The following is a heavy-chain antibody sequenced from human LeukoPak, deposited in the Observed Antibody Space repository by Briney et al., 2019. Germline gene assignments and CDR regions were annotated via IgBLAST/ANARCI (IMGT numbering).Heavy chain of an antibody. D-gene: IGHD3-10*01. Sequence: GASVKVSCKVSGYTLTELSMHWVRQAPGKGLEWMGGFDPEDGETIYAQKFQGRVTMTEDTSTDTAYMELSSLRSEDTAVYYCATYPLNYYGSGSHGFDPWGQGTLVTVSS. CDR1: GYTLTELS. CDR3: ATYPLNYYGSGSHGFDP. CDR2: FDPEDGET. V-gene: IGHV1-24*01. J-gene: IGHJ5*02.